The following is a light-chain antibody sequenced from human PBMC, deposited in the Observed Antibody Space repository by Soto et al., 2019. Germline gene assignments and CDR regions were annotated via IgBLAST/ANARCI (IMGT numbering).Light chain of an antibody. V-gene: IGLV1-40*01. CDR2: GNI. J-gene: IGLJ1*01. CDR3: QSSDSTLNTCYV. CDR1: SSNIGAGYD. Sequence: QSVLTQPPSVSGAPGESVTISCTGSSSNIGAGYDVHWYQQRPGTAPKLLIFGNINRPSGVPDRFSGSKSGTSASLAITGLEAEDEGDYYCQSSDSTLNTCYVFGNGTKVTVL.